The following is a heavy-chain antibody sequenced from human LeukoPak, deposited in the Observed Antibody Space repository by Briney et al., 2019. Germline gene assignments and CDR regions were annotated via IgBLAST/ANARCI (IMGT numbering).Heavy chain of an antibody. J-gene: IGHJ4*02. D-gene: IGHD5-24*01. CDR2: INPNSGGT. Sequence: GSVKVSFKASGYTFTGYYMHWVRPAPGQGLEWMGWINPNSGGTNYAQKFQGRVTMTRDTSISTAYMELSRLRSDDTAVYYCARPNDGNFDYWGQGTLVTVSS. CDR1: GYTFTGYY. CDR3: ARPNDGNFDY. V-gene: IGHV1-2*02.